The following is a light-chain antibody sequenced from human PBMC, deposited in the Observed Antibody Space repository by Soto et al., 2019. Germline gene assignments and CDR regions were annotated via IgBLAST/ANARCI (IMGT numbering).Light chain of an antibody. Sequence: QSVLTQPASVSGSPGQSITISCVGGYNSVSWYQQHPGKAPKLMIYEVSNRPSGVSNRFSGSKSGNTASLTISGLQAEDEADYYCCSYTTSSTLDVVFGGGTKLTVL. CDR2: EVS. CDR3: CSYTTSSTLDVV. CDR1: GGYNS. V-gene: IGLV2-14*01. J-gene: IGLJ2*01.